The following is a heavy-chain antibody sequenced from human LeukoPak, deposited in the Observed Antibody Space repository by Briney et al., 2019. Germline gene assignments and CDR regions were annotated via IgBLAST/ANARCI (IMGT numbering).Heavy chain of an antibody. CDR2: IIPIFGTA. J-gene: IGHJ6*03. D-gene: IGHD5-24*01. CDR1: GGTFSSYA. V-gene: IGHV1-69*13. CDR3: ARGGDPWAYYYMDV. Sequence: ASVKVSCKASGGTFSSYAISWVRQAPGQGLEWMGGIIPIFGTANYAQKFQGRVTITADESTSTAYMELSSLRSEDTAVYYCARGGDPWAYYYMDVWGKGTTVTVSS.